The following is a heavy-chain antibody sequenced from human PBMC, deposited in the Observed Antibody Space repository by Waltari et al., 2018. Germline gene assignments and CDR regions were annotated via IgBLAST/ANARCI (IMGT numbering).Heavy chain of an antibody. Sequence: QVQLQESGPGLVKPSATLSLTCTVSVGPISSHYWSWIRQPPGKRLEGIGYIYYSGRTKSNPTLRGRVAIAVDTSKNQCSRKLSSVTAADTAVYYCARDGGSGYYTHDAFDIWGQGTMVTVSS. V-gene: IGHV4-59*11. CDR3: ARDGGSGYYTHDAFDI. J-gene: IGHJ3*02. CDR1: VGPISSHY. D-gene: IGHD3-22*01. CDR2: IYYSGRT.